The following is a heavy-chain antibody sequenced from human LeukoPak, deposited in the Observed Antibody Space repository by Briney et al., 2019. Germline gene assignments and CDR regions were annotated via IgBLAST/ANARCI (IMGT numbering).Heavy chain of an antibody. Sequence: PGGSLRLSCAASGFTFSSYTMSWVRQAPGKGLEWVSAICGVGGSTYYADSVKGRFTISRDNSKNTLYLQMNSLRAEDTAVYYCAKDSYYGPGNYYFYFDYWGQGTLVTVSS. V-gene: IGHV3-23*01. CDR3: AKDSYYGPGNYYFYFDY. CDR2: ICGVGGST. J-gene: IGHJ4*02. D-gene: IGHD3-10*01. CDR1: GFTFSSYT.